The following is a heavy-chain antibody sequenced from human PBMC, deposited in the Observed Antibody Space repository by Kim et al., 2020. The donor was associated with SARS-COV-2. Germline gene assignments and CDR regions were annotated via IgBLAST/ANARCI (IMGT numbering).Heavy chain of an antibody. CDR2: ITNNGGIT. Sequence: GGSLRLSCAASGFIFSSHAMYWVRQAPGKGLEFVSSITNNGGITYYADSVKGRFTISRDNSKNTLYLHMGSLRVEDLAVYYCARGSGRGYSCDYWGQGA. J-gene: IGHJ4*02. D-gene: IGHD3-22*01. CDR1: GFIFSSHA. CDR3: ARGSGRGYSCDY. V-gene: IGHV3-64*02.